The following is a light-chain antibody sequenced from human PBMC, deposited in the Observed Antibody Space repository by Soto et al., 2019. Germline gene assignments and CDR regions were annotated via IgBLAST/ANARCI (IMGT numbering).Light chain of an antibody. V-gene: IGKV3-20*01. J-gene: IGKJ2*01. Sequence: EVLLTQSPVTLSLSPGERATLPCRASQIVSSTYLAGYRHKPGQAPRLLIYGASIRAADIPDRFSGSGSGTDFTLTISRLEHEDFAVYYCHHYVSSRHTFGQATKVDIK. CDR1: QIVSSTY. CDR2: GAS. CDR3: HHYVSSRHT.